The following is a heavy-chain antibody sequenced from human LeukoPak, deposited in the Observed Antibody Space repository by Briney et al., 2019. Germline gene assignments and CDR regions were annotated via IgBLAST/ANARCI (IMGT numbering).Heavy chain of an antibody. J-gene: IGHJ4*02. CDR1: GGTFSSYA. Sequence: SVKVSCKASGGTFSSYAISWVRQAPGQGLEWMGGIIPIFGTANYAQKFQGRVTITADESTSTAYMELSSLRSEDTAVYYCARSGYSYGYQADYWGQGTLVTVSS. V-gene: IGHV1-69*13. CDR3: ARSGYSYGYQADY. CDR2: IIPIFGTA. D-gene: IGHD5-18*01.